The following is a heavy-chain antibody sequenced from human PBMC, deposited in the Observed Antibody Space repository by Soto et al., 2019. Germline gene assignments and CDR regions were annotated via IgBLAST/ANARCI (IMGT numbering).Heavy chain of an antibody. V-gene: IGHV3-33*01. D-gene: IGHD1-1*01. J-gene: IGHJ6*02. CDR1: GFSFSSYN. CDR3: ETDSRVPKV. CDR2: IWRDGNSQ. Sequence: QVQLVESGGGVVQPGRSLRLSCAASGFSFSSYNMHWVRQAPGKGLEWVTFIWRDGNSQSRPDSVKDRFTVSRDNSKNTLYLQMDSLRGVDTAVYYSETDSRVPKVRGQGTTVTVSS.